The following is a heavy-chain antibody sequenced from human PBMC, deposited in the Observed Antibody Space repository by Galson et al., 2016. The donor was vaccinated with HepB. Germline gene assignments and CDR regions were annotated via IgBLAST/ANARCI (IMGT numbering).Heavy chain of an antibody. CDR2: INWTGDTT. V-gene: IGHV3-20*04. D-gene: IGHD6-19*01. CDR3: ARDSSGWSRDH. J-gene: IGHJ4*02. CDR1: GFNVDDYG. Sequence: SLRLSCAASGFNVDDYGMNWVRQAPGKGLEWVSGINWTGDTTWYADSVKGRFTISGDNSKNSLYLQMNSLRAEDTAMYYCARDSSGWSRDHWGQGTLVTVSS.